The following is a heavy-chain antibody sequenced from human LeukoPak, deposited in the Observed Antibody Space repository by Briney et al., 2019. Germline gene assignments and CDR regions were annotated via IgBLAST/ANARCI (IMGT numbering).Heavy chain of an antibody. D-gene: IGHD3-10*01. CDR1: GFPFSSYS. J-gene: IGHJ6*03. V-gene: IGHV3-21*01. CDR3: ARSGSSNRLLLGESTPYSYMDV. CDR2: ISSSSNYI. Sequence: GGSLRLSCAASGFPFSSYSMNWVRQAPGKGLEWVSYISSSSNYIYYADSVKGRFTISRDIVENSLYLQMNSLRAEDTAVYYCARSGSSNRLLLGESTPYSYMDVWGEGTTVTVSS.